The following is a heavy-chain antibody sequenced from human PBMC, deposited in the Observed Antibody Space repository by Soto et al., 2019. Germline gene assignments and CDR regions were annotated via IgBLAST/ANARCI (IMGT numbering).Heavy chain of an antibody. CDR2: IYYSGST. Sequence: PSETLSLTCTVSGGSISSGGYYWSCIRQHPGKGLEWIGYIYYSGSTYYNPSLKSRVTISVDTSKNQFSLKLSSVTAADTAVYYCASGPLGIAVAGYFDYWGQGTLVTVSS. J-gene: IGHJ4*02. CDR3: ASGPLGIAVAGYFDY. CDR1: GGSISSGGYY. D-gene: IGHD6-19*01. V-gene: IGHV4-31*03.